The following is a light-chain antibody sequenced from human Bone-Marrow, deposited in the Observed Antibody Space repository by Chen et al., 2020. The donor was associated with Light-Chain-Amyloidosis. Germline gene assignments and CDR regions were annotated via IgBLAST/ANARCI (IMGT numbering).Light chain of an antibody. J-gene: IGLJ3*02. CDR2: DDR. CDR1: NIGSTG. V-gene: IGLV3-21*02. CDR3: QVWDRSSDRPV. Sequence: SYVLTQPSSGSVAPGQTATIACGGNNIGSTGVHWYQQTPGQAPLLGVYDDRDRPSGIPERLAGSNSGNTATLTISRGEAGDEADYYCQVWDRSSDRPVFGGGTKLTVL.